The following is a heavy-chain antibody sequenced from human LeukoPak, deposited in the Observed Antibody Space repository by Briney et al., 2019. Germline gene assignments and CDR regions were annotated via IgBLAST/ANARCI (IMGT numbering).Heavy chain of an antibody. V-gene: IGHV4-38-2*01. CDR2: IYHIGST. D-gene: IGHD3-3*01. CDR3: ARPRGDYDFWSGYYSTREDAFDI. CDR1: GYSISSGYY. J-gene: IGHJ3*02. Sequence: SETLSLTCAVSGYSISSGYYWGWIRQPPGKGLEWIGSIYHIGSTYYNPSLKSRVTISVDTSKNQFSLKLSSVTAADTAVYYCARPRGDYDFWSGYYSTREDAFDIWGQGTMVTVSS.